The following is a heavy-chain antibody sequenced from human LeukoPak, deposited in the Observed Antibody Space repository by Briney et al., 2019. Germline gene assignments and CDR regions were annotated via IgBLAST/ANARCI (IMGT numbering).Heavy chain of an antibody. CDR2: IYYSGRT. CDR3: ARVGIDSGYDYGYYYNYMDV. CDR1: GGSISSYY. Sequence: PSETLSLTCTVSGGSISSYYWSWIRQPPGKGLEWIGYIYYSGRTNYNPSLKSRVTISVDTSKNQFSLKLSSVTAADTAVYYCARVGIDSGYDYGYYYNYMDVWGKGTTVTVSS. J-gene: IGHJ6*03. D-gene: IGHD5-12*01. V-gene: IGHV4-59*01.